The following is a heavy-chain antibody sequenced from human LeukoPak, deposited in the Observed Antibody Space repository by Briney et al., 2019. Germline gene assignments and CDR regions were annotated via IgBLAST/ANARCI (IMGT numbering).Heavy chain of an antibody. CDR2: SNRSGST. V-gene: IGHV4-34*01. CDR1: GGSFSGYY. Sequence: KSSETLSLACAVYGGSFSGYYWSWIRQPPGKGLEWIGESNRSGSTNYNPSLKSRVTISVDTSKNQFSLKLSSVTAADTAVYYCARFGRSYDFCSGWHIGYYFDYWGQGTLVTVSS. D-gene: IGHD3-3*01. CDR3: ARFGRSYDFCSGWHIGYYFDY. J-gene: IGHJ4*02.